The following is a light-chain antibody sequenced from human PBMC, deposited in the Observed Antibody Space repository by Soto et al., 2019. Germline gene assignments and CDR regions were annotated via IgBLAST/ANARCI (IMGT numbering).Light chain of an antibody. CDR1: QSVSSSY. Sequence: EIVLTQSPGTLSLSPGERATLSCRASQSVSSSYLACYQQKPGQAPRLLIYGASSRATGIPDRFSGSGSGTDFTLTISNLEPEDFAVYYCQQYGYPPRTFGQGTKVDI. J-gene: IGKJ1*01. V-gene: IGKV3-20*01. CDR2: GAS. CDR3: QQYGYPPRT.